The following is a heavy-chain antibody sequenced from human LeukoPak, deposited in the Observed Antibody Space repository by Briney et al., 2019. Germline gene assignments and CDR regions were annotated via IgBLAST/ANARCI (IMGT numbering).Heavy chain of an antibody. CDR1: GYTFIDYY. CDR2: MNPNSGGT. J-gene: IGHJ3*02. V-gene: IGHV1-2*02. D-gene: IGHD1-1*01. CDR3: ARKVEFLDALDT. Sequence: ASVKVSCKASGYTFIDYYMHWVRQAPGQGLEWMGWMNPNSGGTNYAQKFEGRVTMTRDTSISTAYMEVSRLKSDDTAVYYCARKVEFLDALDTWGQGTMVTVSS.